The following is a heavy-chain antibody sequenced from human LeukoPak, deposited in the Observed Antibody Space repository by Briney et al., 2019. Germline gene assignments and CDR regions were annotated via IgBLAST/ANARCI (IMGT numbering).Heavy chain of an antibody. V-gene: IGHV3-30*03. CDR2: ISYDGSNK. J-gene: IGHJ4*02. Sequence: GGSLRLSCAASGFTFRNQWMHWVRQAPGKGLEWVAVISYDGSNKYYADSVKGRFTISRDNSKNTLYLQMNSLRAEDTAVYYCASPGLNFWSGYSANFDYWGQGTLVTVSS. D-gene: IGHD3-3*01. CDR3: ASPGLNFWSGYSANFDY. CDR1: GFTFRNQW.